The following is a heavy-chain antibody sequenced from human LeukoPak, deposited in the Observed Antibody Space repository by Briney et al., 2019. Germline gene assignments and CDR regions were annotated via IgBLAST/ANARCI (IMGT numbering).Heavy chain of an antibody. CDR2: IIPIFGTA. V-gene: IGHV1-69*05. CDR1: GGTFSSYA. J-gene: IGHJ5*02. D-gene: IGHD1-26*01. CDR3: ARAGSYYFVSWFDP. Sequence: ASVKVSCKASGGTFSSYAIRWVRQAPGQGLEWMGGIIPIFGTANYAQTFQGRVTITTDESTSTAYMERSSLRSEDTAVYYCARAGSYYFVSWFDPWGQGTLVTVSS.